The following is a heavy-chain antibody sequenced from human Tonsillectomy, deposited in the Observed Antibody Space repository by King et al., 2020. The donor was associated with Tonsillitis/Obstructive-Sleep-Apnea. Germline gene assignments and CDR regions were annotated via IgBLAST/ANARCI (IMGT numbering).Heavy chain of an antibody. D-gene: IGHD1-1*01. J-gene: IGHJ3*02. V-gene: IGHV4-59*01. CDR2: IYYSGGT. CDR3: ARDVQGDGFDI. CDR1: GGSLSGYY. Sequence: VQLQESGPGLVKPSETLSLTCTVSGGSLSGYYWSWIRQPPGKGLEWIGYIYYSGGTNFSPSLASRVTISADTPKNQFSLKLSSVTAADTAVYYCARDVQGDGFDIWGQGTVVTVSS.